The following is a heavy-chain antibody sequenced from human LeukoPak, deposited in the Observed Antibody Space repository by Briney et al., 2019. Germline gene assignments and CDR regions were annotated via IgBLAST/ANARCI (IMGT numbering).Heavy chain of an antibody. Sequence: ASVKVSCKASGYTFTSYGISWVRQAPGQGLEWMGWISAYNGNTNYAQKLQGRVTMTTDTSTSTAYMELRSLRSDDTAVYYCARVRLAAAGKTKYNWFDHWGQGTLVTVSS. CDR2: ISAYNGNT. CDR1: GYTFTSYG. CDR3: ARVRLAAAGKTKYNWFDH. D-gene: IGHD6-13*01. J-gene: IGHJ5*02. V-gene: IGHV1-18*01.